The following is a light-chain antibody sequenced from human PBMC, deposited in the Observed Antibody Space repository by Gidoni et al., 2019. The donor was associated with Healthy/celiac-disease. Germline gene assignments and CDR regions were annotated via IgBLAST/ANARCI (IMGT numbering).Light chain of an antibody. CDR2: GAS. CDR3: QQYGSSPPWT. Sequence: IVLTQSPGTLSLSPGERATLSCRASQSASSSYLAWYQQKPGQAPRLLIYGASSRATGIPDRCSGSGSGTDFTLTISRLEPEDFAVYYCQQYGSSPPWTFGQGTKVEIK. V-gene: IGKV3-20*01. J-gene: IGKJ1*01. CDR1: QSASSSY.